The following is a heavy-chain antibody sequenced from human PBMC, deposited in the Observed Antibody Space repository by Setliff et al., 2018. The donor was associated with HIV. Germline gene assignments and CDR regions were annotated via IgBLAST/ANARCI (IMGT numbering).Heavy chain of an antibody. D-gene: IGHD3-22*01. CDR2: FDPEDVET. Sequence: VASVKVSCKVSGYTLTELSMHWVRQAPGKGLEWMGGFDPEDVETVYAQKFQGRVTMTEDTSTDTAYMELSSLRSEDTAVYYCATVRGYYYDSSGREYFQHWGQGTLVTVSS. V-gene: IGHV1-24*01. CDR3: ATVRGYYYDSSGREYFQH. J-gene: IGHJ1*01. CDR1: GYTLTELS.